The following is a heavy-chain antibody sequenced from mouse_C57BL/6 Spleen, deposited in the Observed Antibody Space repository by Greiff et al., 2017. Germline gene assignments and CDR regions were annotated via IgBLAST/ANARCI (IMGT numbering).Heavy chain of an antibody. Sequence: QVQLQQPGAELVKPGASVKMSCKASGYTFTSYWITWVKQRPGQGLEWIGDLYPGSGSTNYNEKFKSKATLTVDTSSSPAYMQLSSLTSEDSAVYYSARGEGNYVRYFDVWGTGTTVTVSS. CDR2: LYPGSGST. V-gene: IGHV1-55*01. CDR3: ARGEGNYVRYFDV. J-gene: IGHJ1*03. CDR1: GYTFTSYW. D-gene: IGHD2-1*01.